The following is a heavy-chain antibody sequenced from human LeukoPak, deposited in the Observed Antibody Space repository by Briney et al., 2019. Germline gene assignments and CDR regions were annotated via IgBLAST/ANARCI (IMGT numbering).Heavy chain of an antibody. D-gene: IGHD3-16*01. V-gene: IGHV4-34*01. CDR3: AVGARAFDI. Sequence: SETLSLTCAVYGGSFSGYYWSWIRQPPGKGLEWIGGINHSGSTNYNPSLKSRVTISVDTSKNQFSLKLSSVTAADTAVYYCAVGARAFDIWGQGTMVTVSS. J-gene: IGHJ3*02. CDR2: INHSGST. CDR1: GGSFSGYY.